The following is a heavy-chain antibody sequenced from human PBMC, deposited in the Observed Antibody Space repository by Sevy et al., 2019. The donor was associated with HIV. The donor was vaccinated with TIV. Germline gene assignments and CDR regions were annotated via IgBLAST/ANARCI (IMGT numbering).Heavy chain of an antibody. CDR1: GFTFSSYW. D-gene: IGHD3-22*01. CDR2: IKQDGSEK. CDR3: ARDSYYYDSSGWTDS. V-gene: IGHV3-7*01. J-gene: IGHJ4*02. Sequence: GGSLRLSCAASGFTFSSYWMSWVRQAPGKGLEWVANIKQDGSEKYYVDSVKGRFTTSRDNAKNSLYLQMNSLRAEDTAVYYCARDSYYYDSSGWTDSWGQGTLVTVSS.